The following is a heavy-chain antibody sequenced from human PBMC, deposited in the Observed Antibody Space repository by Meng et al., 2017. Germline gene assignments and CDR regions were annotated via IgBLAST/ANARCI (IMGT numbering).Heavy chain of an antibody. Sequence: QAQPQHWGAGLVKPSETLSLTCGVSGGSFSDYYWSWIRQPPGKGLEWIGEINHSGSTNYNPSLESRATISVDTSQNNLSLKLSSVTAADSAVYYCARGPTTMAHDFDYWGQGTLVTVFS. CDR3: ARGPTTMAHDFDY. J-gene: IGHJ4*02. V-gene: IGHV4-34*01. CDR2: INHSGST. CDR1: GGSFSDYY. D-gene: IGHD4-11*01.